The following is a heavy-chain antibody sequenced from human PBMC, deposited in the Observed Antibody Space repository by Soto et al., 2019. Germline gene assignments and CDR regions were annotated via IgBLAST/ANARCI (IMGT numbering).Heavy chain of an antibody. V-gene: IGHV3-11*01. Sequence: HVQLVESGGGLVEPGGSLRLSCAVSGFSFSDYYVNWIRQAPGKGLEWISYTGRSLYPIYYADSVKGRFSISRDSAKNSVFLQMNSLRVEDTAVYYCARDNRSFWNGYYRRYDNYGMDVWGRGTTVIVSS. CDR2: TGRSLYPI. D-gene: IGHD3-3*01. J-gene: IGHJ6*02. CDR3: ARDNRSFWNGYYRRYDNYGMDV. CDR1: GFSFSDYY.